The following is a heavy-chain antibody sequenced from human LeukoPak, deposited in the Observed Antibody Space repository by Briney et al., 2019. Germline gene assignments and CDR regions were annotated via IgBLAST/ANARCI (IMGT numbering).Heavy chain of an antibody. CDR3: ARPHQVYYDILTGYLGAFDI. CDR1: GGTFSSYA. D-gene: IGHD3-9*01. CDR2: IIPIFGTA. J-gene: IGHJ3*02. V-gene: IGHV1-69*13. Sequence: ASVKVSCKAPGGTFSSYAISWVRQAPGQGLEWMGGIIPIFGTANYAQKYQGRVTITADESTSTAYMDLNNLRSEDTAVYYCARPHQVYYDILTGYLGAFDIWGQGTMVTVSS.